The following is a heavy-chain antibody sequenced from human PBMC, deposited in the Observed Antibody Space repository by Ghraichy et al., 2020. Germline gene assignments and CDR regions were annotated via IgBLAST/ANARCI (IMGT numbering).Heavy chain of an antibody. D-gene: IGHD3-22*01. V-gene: IGHV3-11*06. J-gene: IGHJ3*02. Sequence: LTCAASGFTFSDYYMSWIRQAPGKGLEWVSYISSSSSYTNYADSVKGRFTISRDNAKNSLYLQMNSLRAEDTAVYYCARVKGSGYYDSSGNDAFDIWGQGTMVTVSS. CDR2: ISSSSSYT. CDR1: GFTFSDYY. CDR3: ARVKGSGYYDSSGNDAFDI.